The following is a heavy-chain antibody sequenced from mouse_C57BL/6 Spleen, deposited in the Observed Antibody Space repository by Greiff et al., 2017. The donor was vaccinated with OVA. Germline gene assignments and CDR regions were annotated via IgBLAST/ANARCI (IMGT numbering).Heavy chain of an antibody. Sequence: VQLQQSGTELVKPGASVKLSCKASGYTFTSYWMHWVKQRPGQGLEWIGNINPSNGGTNYNEKFKSKATLTVDKSSSTAYMQLSSLTSEDSAVYYCARSNDGYLWYFDVWGTGTTVTVSS. V-gene: IGHV1-53*01. CDR2: INPSNGGT. CDR3: ARSNDGYLWYFDV. J-gene: IGHJ1*03. D-gene: IGHD2-3*01. CDR1: GYTFTSYW.